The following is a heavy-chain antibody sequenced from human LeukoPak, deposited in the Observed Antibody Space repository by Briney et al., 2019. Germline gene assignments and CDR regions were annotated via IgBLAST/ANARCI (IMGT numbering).Heavy chain of an antibody. CDR2: IYPSAGYA. D-gene: IGHD3-16*01. CDR1: GYIFTSYY. Sequence: ASVKVSCKASGYIFTSYYIHWVRQAPGQGLEWMGIIYPSAGYANYAQTFQGRATMAMDTSTSTVDMELSSLRSEDTAVYYCVREEEGGTFDYWGQGTLVTVSS. V-gene: IGHV1-46*01. J-gene: IGHJ4*02. CDR3: VREEEGGTFDY.